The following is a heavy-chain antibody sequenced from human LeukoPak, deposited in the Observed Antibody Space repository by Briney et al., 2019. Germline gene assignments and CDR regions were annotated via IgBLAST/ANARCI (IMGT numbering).Heavy chain of an antibody. J-gene: IGHJ4*02. V-gene: IGHV4-59*11. CDR3: ATIKRGSIFGYFDF. CDR2: LFDSVNT. D-gene: IGHD5-18*01. Sequence: SETLPLTCTVSGGSISSHYWSWIRQPPGKGLEWIAYLFDSVNTKDNPSLQSRLTLSADTSKNQFSLRLSSVTAADTAVYYCATIKRGSIFGYFDFWGQGIKVTVSS. CDR1: GGSISSHY.